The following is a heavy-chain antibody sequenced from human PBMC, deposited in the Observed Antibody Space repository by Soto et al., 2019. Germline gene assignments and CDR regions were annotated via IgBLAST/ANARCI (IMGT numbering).Heavy chain of an antibody. CDR1: GFTVSSNY. V-gene: IGHV3-66*01. CDR3: AREAPDDGVAFDI. D-gene: IGHD3-10*01. Sequence: EVQLVESGGGLVQPGGSLRLSCAASGFTVSSNYMSWVRQTPGKGLEWVSVIYSGGTTYYADSVKGRFTISRDNSKNTLYLQMNSLRAEDTAVYYCAREAPDDGVAFDIWGQGTMVTVSS. J-gene: IGHJ3*02. CDR2: IYSGGTT.